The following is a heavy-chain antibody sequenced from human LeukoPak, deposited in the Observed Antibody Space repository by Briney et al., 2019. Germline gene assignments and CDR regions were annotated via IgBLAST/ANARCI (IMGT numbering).Heavy chain of an antibody. Sequence: SETLSLTCTVSGVSISSYYWSWVRQPRGKGLEWGGYIYYSGSTNYNPSLKALVTISVATSKNQFSLKLSSVTAADTAVYYCARHLEGGYGDYVSYFDYWGQGTLVTVSS. CDR1: GVSISSYY. J-gene: IGHJ4*02. D-gene: IGHD4-17*01. CDR2: IYYSGST. V-gene: IGHV4-59*08. CDR3: ARHLEGGYGDYVSYFDY.